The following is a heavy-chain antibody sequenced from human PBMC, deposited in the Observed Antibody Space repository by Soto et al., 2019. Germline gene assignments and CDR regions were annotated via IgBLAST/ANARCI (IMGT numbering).Heavy chain of an antibody. CDR3: ARSFLSAAIANCYYGMDV. D-gene: IGHD2-2*02. J-gene: IGHJ6*02. CDR2: IIPIFGTA. Sequence: QVQLVQSGAEVKKPGSSVKVSCKASGGTFSSYAISWVRQAPGQGLEWMGGIIPIFGTANYAQKFQGRVTITADESTSTAYMELSSLRSEDTAVYYCARSFLSAAIANCYYGMDVWGQGTTVTVSS. CDR1: GGTFSSYA. V-gene: IGHV1-69*01.